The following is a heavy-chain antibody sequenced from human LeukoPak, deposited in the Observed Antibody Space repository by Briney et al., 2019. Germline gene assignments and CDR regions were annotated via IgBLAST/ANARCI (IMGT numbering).Heavy chain of an antibody. D-gene: IGHD5-18*01. V-gene: IGHV3-30*14. CDR3: ARDRADGYNYGDYFDN. CDR1: GFTFSSYA. J-gene: IGHJ4*02. CDR2: ISYDGSNK. Sequence: GGSLRLSCAASGFTFSSYAMHWVRQAPGKGLEWVAVISYDGSNKYYADPVKGRFTISRDNSKNTAYLQMDSLRAEDTAVYYCARDRADGYNYGDYFDNWGQGTLVTVSS.